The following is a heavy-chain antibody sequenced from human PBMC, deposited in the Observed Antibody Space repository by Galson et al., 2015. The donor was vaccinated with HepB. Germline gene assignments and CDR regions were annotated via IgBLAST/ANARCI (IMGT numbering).Heavy chain of an antibody. D-gene: IGHD2-2*01. CDR1: GFTFSSYW. CDR2: IKQDGSEK. CDR3: ARFVVVPAAMNLYYYYYGMDV. V-gene: IGHV3-7*03. J-gene: IGHJ6*02. Sequence: SLRLSCAASGFTFSSYWMSWVRQAPGKGLEWVANIKQDGSEKYYVDSVKGRFTISRGNAKNSLYLQMNSLRAEDTAVYYCARFVVVPAAMNLYYYYYGMDVWGQGTTVTVSS.